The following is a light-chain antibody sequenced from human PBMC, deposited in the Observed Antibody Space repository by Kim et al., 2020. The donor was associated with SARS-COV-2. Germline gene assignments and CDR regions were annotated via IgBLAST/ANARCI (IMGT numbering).Light chain of an antibody. Sequence: DIQMTQSPSSLSASVGDRVTITCRASQSISNYLNWYQQKLGKAPKLLIYTASRLQSGVPSRFSGSGSGTDFTLTISSLQPEDFATYYCQQSYSSLRTFGGGTKLEIK. CDR3: QQSYSSLRT. J-gene: IGKJ4*01. CDR2: TAS. CDR1: QSISNY. V-gene: IGKV1-39*01.